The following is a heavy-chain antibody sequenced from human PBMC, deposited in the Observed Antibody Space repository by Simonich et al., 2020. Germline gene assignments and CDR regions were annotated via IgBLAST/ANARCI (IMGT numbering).Heavy chain of an antibody. Sequence: QVQLVQSGAEVKKPGASVKVSCKASGYTFTGSYMHWVRQAPGQGLEWMGWTNPHSGGTNYAKKFQGRVTMTRDTSISTAYMELSRLRSDDTAVYYCARGGVQYYYYYMDVWGKGTTVTVSS. CDR1: GYTFTGSY. D-gene: IGHD3-3*01. J-gene: IGHJ6*03. CDR2: TNPHSGGT. CDR3: ARGGVQYYYYYMDV. V-gene: IGHV1-2*02.